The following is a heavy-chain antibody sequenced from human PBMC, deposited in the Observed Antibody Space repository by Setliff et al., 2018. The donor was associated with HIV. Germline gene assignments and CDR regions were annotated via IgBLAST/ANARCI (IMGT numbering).Heavy chain of an antibody. CDR3: ARVPYRSAWFSGGHDAFDV. J-gene: IGHJ3*01. CDR2: ISGYNGNT. CDR1: GYTFTSYG. V-gene: IGHV1-18*01. D-gene: IGHD6-19*01. Sequence: ASVKVSCKASGYTFTSYGISWVRQAPGQGLEWMGWISGYNGNTKYVQKLQGRVTMTTDTSTRTVYMELRSLRHDDTAEYFCARVPYRSAWFSGGHDAFDVWGQETMVTVSS.